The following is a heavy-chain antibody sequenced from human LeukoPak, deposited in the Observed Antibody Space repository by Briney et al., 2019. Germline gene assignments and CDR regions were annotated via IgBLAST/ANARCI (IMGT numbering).Heavy chain of an antibody. D-gene: IGHD3-22*01. V-gene: IGHV1-18*01. J-gene: IGHJ4*02. CDR2: IIPILGIA. CDR1: GYTFTSYG. Sequence: ASVKVSCKASGYTFTSYGISWVRQAPGQGLEWMGRIIPILGIANYAQKLQGRVTMTTDTSTSTAYMELRSLRSDDTAVYYCAREHYYDSSGFDYWGQGTLVTVSS. CDR3: AREHYYDSSGFDY.